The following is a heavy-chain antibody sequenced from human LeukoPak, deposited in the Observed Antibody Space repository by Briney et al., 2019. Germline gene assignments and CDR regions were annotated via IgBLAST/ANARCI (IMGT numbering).Heavy chain of an antibody. CDR1: GGSISSFY. CDR2: IYYSGTT. V-gene: IGHV4-59*01. Sequence: PSETLSLTCTVSGGSISSFYWSWIRQPPGKGLEWIGYIYYSGTTNYNPSLKSRVTISADTSKNQFSLKLSSVTAADTAVYYCARVKYYYGSGSYSNYYYSYGMDVWGQGTTVTVSS. CDR3: ARVKYYYGSGSYSNYYYSYGMDV. D-gene: IGHD3-10*01. J-gene: IGHJ6*02.